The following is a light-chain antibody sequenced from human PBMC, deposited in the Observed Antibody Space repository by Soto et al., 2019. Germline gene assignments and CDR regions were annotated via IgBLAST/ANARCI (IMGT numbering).Light chain of an antibody. J-gene: IGKJ1*01. Sequence: IQMTQSASSVSASVGDRVTITCRASQGISSYLGWYQQKPGKAPKLLIYKASTLKSGVPSRFSGSGSGTEFTLTISSLQPDDFATYYCQHYNSYSEAFGQGTKVDIK. CDR1: QGISSY. CDR2: KAS. CDR3: QHYNSYSEA. V-gene: IGKV1-5*03.